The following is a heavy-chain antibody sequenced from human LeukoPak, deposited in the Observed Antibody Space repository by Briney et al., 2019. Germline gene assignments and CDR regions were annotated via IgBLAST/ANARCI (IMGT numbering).Heavy chain of an antibody. CDR1: GFTFSSYA. J-gene: IGHJ4*02. V-gene: IGHV3-30*01. Sequence: GGSLRLSCAASGFTFSSYAMHWVRQAPGKGLEWVEVISYDGSNKYYADSVKGRFTISRDNSKNTLYLQMNSLRAEDTAVYYCASKDPGFGELSENFFDYWGQGTLVTVSS. CDR2: ISYDGSNK. D-gene: IGHD3-10*01. CDR3: ASKDPGFGELSENFFDY.